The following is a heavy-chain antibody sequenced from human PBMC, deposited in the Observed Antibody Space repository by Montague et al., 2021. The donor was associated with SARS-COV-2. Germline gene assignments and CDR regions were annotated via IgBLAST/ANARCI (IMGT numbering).Heavy chain of an antibody. Sequence: SLRLSCAASGFNFNDYAMSWVRQAPGKGLEWVSTISWNSGNICHADSVXGRFTISRDNGKNSLYLQMNSLRAEDTALYYCAKDMGPYGSRTYGKDVWGQGTTVTVS. CDR3: AKDMGPYGSRTYGKDV. V-gene: IGHV3-9*01. J-gene: IGHJ6*02. D-gene: IGHD3-10*01. CDR1: GFNFNDYA. CDR2: ISWNSGNI.